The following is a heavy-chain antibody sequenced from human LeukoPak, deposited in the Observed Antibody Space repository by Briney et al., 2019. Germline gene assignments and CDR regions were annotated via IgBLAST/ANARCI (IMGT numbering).Heavy chain of an antibody. D-gene: IGHD3-22*01. CDR3: SRSAYYDGSGNYYDY. Sequence: GGSLRLSCAASGFTFSSYWMSWVRQAPGKGLVWVSRISDGGSTTTYADSVKGRFTISRDNAKNTLYLQMNGLRAEDTAVYYCSRSAYYDGSGNYYDYWGQGTLVTVSS. CDR1: GFTFSSYW. V-gene: IGHV3-74*01. J-gene: IGHJ4*02. CDR2: ISDGGSTT.